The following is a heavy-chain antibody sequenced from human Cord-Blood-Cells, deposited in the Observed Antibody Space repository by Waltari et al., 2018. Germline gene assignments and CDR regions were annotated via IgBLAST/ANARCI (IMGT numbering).Heavy chain of an antibody. CDR1: GFTFRSHA. CDR2: ISGSGGST. CDR3: AKADIVVVPAAIGEEFDY. J-gene: IGHJ4*02. D-gene: IGHD2-2*02. Sequence: EVELLESGGGLVQPGGSLRLSCAASGFTFRSHAMSSVRQAPGKGLGRVSAISGSGGSTYYAASVKGRVTISRDNSKNTLYLQMNSLRAEDTAVYYCAKADIVVVPAAIGEEFDYWGQGTLVTVSS. V-gene: IGHV3-23*01.